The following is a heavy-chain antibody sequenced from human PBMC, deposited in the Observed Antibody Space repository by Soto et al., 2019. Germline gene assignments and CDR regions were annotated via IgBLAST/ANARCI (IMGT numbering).Heavy chain of an antibody. Sequence: GGSLRLSCAASGFTFSSYGMHWVRQAPGKGLEWVAVIWYDGSNKYYADSVKGRFTISRDNSKNTLYLQMNSLRAEDTAVYYCARNKVGATGFDYWGQGTLVTVSS. D-gene: IGHD1-26*01. V-gene: IGHV3-33*01. J-gene: IGHJ4*02. CDR1: GFTFSSYG. CDR2: IWYDGSNK. CDR3: ARNKVGATGFDY.